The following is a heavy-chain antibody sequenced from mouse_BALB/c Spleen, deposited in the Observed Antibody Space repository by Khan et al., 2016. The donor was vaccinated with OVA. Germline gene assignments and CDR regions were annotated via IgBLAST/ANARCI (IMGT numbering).Heavy chain of an antibody. J-gene: IGHJ4*01. CDR2: INTHSGVP. V-gene: IGHV9-4*02. CDR3: ARGGAAYYRNDGGAMDY. CDR1: GYTFTNAG. D-gene: IGHD2-14*01. Sequence: QIQLVQSGPELKKPGETVRISCKASGYTFTNAGMQWVQKMPGKGLKWIGWINTHSGVPKYAEDFKGRFAFSLETSASTVYLQITNLKNEDTATYFRARGGAAYYRNDGGAMDYWGQGTSVTVSS.